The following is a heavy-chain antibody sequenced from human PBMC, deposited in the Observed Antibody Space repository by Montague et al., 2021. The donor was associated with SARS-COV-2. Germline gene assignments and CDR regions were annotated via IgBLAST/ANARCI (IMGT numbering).Heavy chain of an antibody. CDR3: ARVAGGYYHDSSAYFDY. CDR2: INQSGST. D-gene: IGHD3-22*01. Sequence: SETRSLTCAVYGASFSGYYWSWIRQPPRKGLEWIGEINQSGSTNYNPSLKSRVTLSVDTSKKQFSLKLSSLTAADTAVYYCARVAGGYYHDSSAYFDYWGQGSLVTVSS. V-gene: IGHV4-34*01. J-gene: IGHJ4*02. CDR1: GASFSGYY.